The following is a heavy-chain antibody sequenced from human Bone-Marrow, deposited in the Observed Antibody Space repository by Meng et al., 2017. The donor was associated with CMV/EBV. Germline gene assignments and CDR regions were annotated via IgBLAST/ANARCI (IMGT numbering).Heavy chain of an antibody. CDR2: INSDGSRP. Sequence: GGSLRLSCAASGFTLTHFWIHWVRQAPGKGLVWVSRINSDGSRPEFADSVKGRFTISRDNAKNTVYLQVSSLRAEDTAVYYCATRGDFLSGYSPFEHWGQGTLVTVSS. D-gene: IGHD3-3*01. J-gene: IGHJ1*01. CDR3: ATRGDFLSGYSPFEH. CDR1: GFTLTHFW. V-gene: IGHV3-74*03.